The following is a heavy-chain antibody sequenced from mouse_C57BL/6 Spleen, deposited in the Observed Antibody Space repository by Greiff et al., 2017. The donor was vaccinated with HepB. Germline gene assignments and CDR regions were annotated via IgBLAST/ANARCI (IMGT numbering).Heavy chain of an antibody. CDR1: GYTFTSYW. Sequence: QVQLQQPGAELVKPGASVKLSCKASGYTFTSYWMQWVKQRPGQGLEWIGEIDPSDSYTNYNQKFKGKATLTVDTSSSTAYMQLSSLTSEDSAVYYCARGTTVVAKGAYAMDYWGQGTSVTVSS. V-gene: IGHV1-50*01. J-gene: IGHJ4*01. CDR3: ARGTTVVAKGAYAMDY. CDR2: IDPSDSYT. D-gene: IGHD1-1*01.